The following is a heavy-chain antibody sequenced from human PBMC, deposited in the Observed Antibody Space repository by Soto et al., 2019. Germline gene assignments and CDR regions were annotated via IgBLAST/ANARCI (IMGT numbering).Heavy chain of an antibody. CDR1: GFTVGNNY. CDR2: IYSPGTT. CDR3: VKDGRGSGSHYNSFGY. D-gene: IGHD3-10*01. V-gene: IGHV3-53*01. J-gene: IGHJ4*02. Sequence: EVQLVESGGGLIQPGGSLKLSCAASGFTVGNNYMSWVRQAPGKGMEWVSLIYSPGTTKYADSVKGRFTVSRDNDKNTHFLQMTELSGEDTAVYYCVKDGRGSGSHYNSFGYWGQGTLVTVSS.